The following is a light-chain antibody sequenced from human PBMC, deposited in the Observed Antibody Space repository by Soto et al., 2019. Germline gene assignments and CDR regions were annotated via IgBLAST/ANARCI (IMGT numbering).Light chain of an antibody. CDR3: SSYTSSTTPV. Sequence: QSALTQPASVSGSPGQTITISCTGTSSDVGGYAYVSWYQQYPGKVPKLVISEVSNRPSGVSHRFSGSRSGNTAPLTISGLQAEDEADYHCSSYTSSTTPVFGGGTKVTVL. CDR2: EVS. V-gene: IGLV2-14*01. J-gene: IGLJ2*01. CDR1: SSDVGGYAY.